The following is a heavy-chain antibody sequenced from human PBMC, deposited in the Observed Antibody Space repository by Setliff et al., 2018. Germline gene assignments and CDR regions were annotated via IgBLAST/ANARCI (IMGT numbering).Heavy chain of an antibody. D-gene: IGHD1-26*01. CDR2: IGHTGSI. CDR3: ARVIEMPGRHNWFDP. V-gene: IGHV4-38-2*02. Sequence: PSETLSLTCTVSGYSISSGYIWGWIRQPPGKGLEWVGNIGHTGSINYNPSLKSRLTISRDTSKNQVSLKLNSVTATDTAVYYCARVIEMPGRHNWFDPWGHGTLVTVSS. J-gene: IGHJ5*02. CDR1: GYSISSGYI.